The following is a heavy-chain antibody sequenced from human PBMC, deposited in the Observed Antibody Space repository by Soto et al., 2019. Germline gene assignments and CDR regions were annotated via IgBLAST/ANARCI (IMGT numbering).Heavy chain of an antibody. V-gene: IGHV1-18*01. J-gene: IGHJ6*03. CDR1: GYSFTNYG. Sequence: QDQLLQSGAEVKKPGASVTVSCKASGYSFTNYGITWVRQAPGQGLEWMGWISAFNGNTHYAQKLQGRVTMTTDAAPSTAYMELRSLRSDDTAVYYCARDRGVAPPVAGNTHYYYYMDVWGKGTTVTLSS. CDR2: ISAFNGNT. CDR3: ARDRGVAPPVAGNTHYYYYMDV. D-gene: IGHD6-19*01.